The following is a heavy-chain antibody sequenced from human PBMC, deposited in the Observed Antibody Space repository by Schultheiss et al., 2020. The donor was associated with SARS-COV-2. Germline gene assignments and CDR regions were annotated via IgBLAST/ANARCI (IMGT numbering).Heavy chain of an antibody. Sequence: SQTLSLTCAVHGGSFSGYYWSWIRQHPGKGLEWIGYIYYSGSTYYNPSLKSRVTISVDTSKNQFSLKLSSVTAADTAVYYCARSDSSSWNNWFDPWGQGTLVTVSS. J-gene: IGHJ5*02. CDR2: IYYSGST. V-gene: IGHV4-31*11. CDR1: GGSFSGYY. D-gene: IGHD6-13*01. CDR3: ARSDSSSWNNWFDP.